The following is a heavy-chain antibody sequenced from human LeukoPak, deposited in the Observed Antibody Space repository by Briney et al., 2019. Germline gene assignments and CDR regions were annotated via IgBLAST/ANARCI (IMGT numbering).Heavy chain of an antibody. CDR1: VGSLSGYY. V-gene: IGHV4-34*01. CDR3: ARGQYEIVVVVAATRLYNWFDP. D-gene: IGHD2-15*01. CDR2: INHSGSI. J-gene: IGHJ5*02. Sequence: PSETLSLTCAVYVGSLSGYYWSWIRQPPGKGLEWIGEINHSGSINYNPSLKSRVTLSVDTSKNQLSPKLSSVTAADTAVCYCARGQYEIVVVVAATRLYNWFDPWGQGTLVTVSS.